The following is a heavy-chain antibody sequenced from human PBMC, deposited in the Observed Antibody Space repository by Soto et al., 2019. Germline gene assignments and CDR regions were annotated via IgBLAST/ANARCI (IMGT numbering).Heavy chain of an antibody. CDR2: ISYDGSNK. Sequence: QVQLVESGGGVVQPGRSLRLSCAASGFTFSSYAMHWVRQAPGKGLEWVAVISYDGSNKYYADSVKGRFTSSRDNSKNTLYLQMNSLRAEDTAVYYCARGFYGSGGYFDVWGQGTTVTFSS. CDR1: GFTFSSYA. V-gene: IGHV3-30-3*01. D-gene: IGHD3-10*01. J-gene: IGHJ6*02. CDR3: ARGFYGSGGYFDV.